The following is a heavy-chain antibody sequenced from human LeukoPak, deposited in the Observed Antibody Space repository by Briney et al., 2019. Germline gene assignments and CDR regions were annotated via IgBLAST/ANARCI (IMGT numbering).Heavy chain of an antibody. CDR3: ARISLGAIWGYYYGMDV. V-gene: IGHV1-69*13. Sequence: AASVTVSCKASGGTFSSYSISWVRQAPGQGLEWMGGIIPIFDTADYAQKFQGRVTITADESTSTAYMELSSLRSEDTAVFYCARISLGAIWGYYYGMDVWGQGTTVTVSS. CDR2: IIPIFDTA. J-gene: IGHJ6*02. D-gene: IGHD1-26*01. CDR1: GGTFSSYS.